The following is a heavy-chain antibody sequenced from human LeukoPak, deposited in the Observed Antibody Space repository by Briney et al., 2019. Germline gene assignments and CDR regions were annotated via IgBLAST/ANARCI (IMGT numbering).Heavy chain of an antibody. CDR3: ARGLGTMIQ. D-gene: IGHD3-22*01. Sequence: PSETLSLTCAVYGGSFSGYYWSWIRQPPRQGLEWMGEINHSGSTNSNPSLKSQVTISVDTSTAQFSLKLSSVTAADPAVYYCARGLGTMIQWGQGTLVTVSS. J-gene: IGHJ4*02. V-gene: IGHV4-34*01. CDR2: INHSGST. CDR1: GGSFSGYY.